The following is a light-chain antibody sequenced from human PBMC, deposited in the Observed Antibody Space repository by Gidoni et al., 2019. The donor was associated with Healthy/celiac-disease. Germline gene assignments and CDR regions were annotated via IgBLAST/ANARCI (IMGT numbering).Light chain of an antibody. V-gene: IGKV4-1*01. J-gene: IGKJ4*01. Sequence: DIVMTQSPASLAVSLGERATINCKSSQSVLYSSNNKNYLAWYQQKPGQPPKLLIYWASTRESGVPDRFSGSGSGTDFTITISSLQAEDGAVYYCQQYYSTPPTFGGXTKVEIK. CDR1: QSVLYSSNNKNY. CDR2: WAS. CDR3: QQYYSTPPT.